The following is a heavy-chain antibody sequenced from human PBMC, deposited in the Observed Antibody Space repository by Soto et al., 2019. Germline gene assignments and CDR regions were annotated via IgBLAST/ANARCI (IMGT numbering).Heavy chain of an antibody. Sequence: KGLEWVGGFDPEDGETIYAQKFQGRVTMTEDTSTDTAYMELSSLRSEDTAVYFCAAPPRYYYDLSGLSSSYFYYCAQGTLVTVPS. D-gene: IGHD3-22*01. V-gene: IGHV1-24*01. CDR3: AAPPRYYYDLSGLSSSYFYY. J-gene: IGHJ4*02. CDR2: FDPEDGET.